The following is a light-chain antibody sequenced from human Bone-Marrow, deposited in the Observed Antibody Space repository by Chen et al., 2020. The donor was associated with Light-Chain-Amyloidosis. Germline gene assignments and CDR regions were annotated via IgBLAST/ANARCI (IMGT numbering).Light chain of an antibody. V-gene: IGLV2-14*01. J-gene: IGLJ1*01. CDR3: SSFTSSSSYV. Sequence: QSALTQAAPVSGSPGQSTTISCTGTSGDIGDDNYVSWEQQHPVNAPKVTFYAGSTRPSGVSHRFSGSKSGNTASLTISGLQAEDEADYYCSSFTSSSSYVFGPGTKVTVL. CDR1: SGDIGDDNY. CDR2: AGS.